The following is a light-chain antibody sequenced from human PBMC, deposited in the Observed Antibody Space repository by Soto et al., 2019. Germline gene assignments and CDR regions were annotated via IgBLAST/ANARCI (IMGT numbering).Light chain of an antibody. CDR2: SAS. J-gene: IGKJ3*01. CDR3: QQRSNWPRFT. Sequence: QKPGKVPRFLICSASILRSGVPSRFSGSGSGTDFTLTISSLEPEDFAVYYCQQRSNWPRFTFGPGTKVDIK. V-gene: IGKV1-27*01.